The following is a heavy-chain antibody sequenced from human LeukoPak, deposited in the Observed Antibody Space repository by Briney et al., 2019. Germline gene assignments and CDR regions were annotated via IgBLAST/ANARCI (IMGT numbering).Heavy chain of an antibody. CDR3: ASHGGSSSWPRNNYYYYGMDV. D-gene: IGHD6-13*01. Sequence: SETLSLTCTVSGGSISGYYWNWIRQSPGNGLEWIGYVYYGGNTNCNPSLKSRVTMSVDTSQNQFSLKLSSVTAADTAVYYCASHGGSSSWPRNNYYYYGMDVWGQGTTVTVSS. J-gene: IGHJ6*02. V-gene: IGHV4-59*01. CDR2: VYYGGNT. CDR1: GGSISGYY.